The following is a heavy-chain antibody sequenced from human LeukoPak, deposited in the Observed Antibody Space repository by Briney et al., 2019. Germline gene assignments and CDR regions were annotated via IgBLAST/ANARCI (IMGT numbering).Heavy chain of an antibody. D-gene: IGHD3-22*01. CDR2: IYYSGST. CDR3: ARAKYYYDSSGYPPHFDY. V-gene: IGHV4-59*01. J-gene: IGHJ4*02. CDR1: GGSISSYY. Sequence: NPSETLSLTCTVSGGSISSYYWSWIRQPPGKGLEWIGYIYYSGSTNYNPSLKSRVTISVDASKNQFSLKLSSVTAADTAVYYCARAKYYYDSSGYPPHFDYWGQGTLVTVSS.